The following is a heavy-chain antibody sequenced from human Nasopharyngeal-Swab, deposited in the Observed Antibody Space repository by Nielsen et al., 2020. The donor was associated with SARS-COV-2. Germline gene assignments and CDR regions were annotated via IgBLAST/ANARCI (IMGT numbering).Heavy chain of an antibody. CDR3: TRDKDYGDYFYYYHYYMDV. V-gene: IGHV3-49*02. D-gene: IGHD4-17*01. CDR2: IRSKAYGGTT. J-gene: IGHJ6*03. Sequence: WIRQPPGKGLEWVGFIRSKAYGGTTEYAASVKGRFTISRDDSKSIAYLQMNSLKTEDTAVYYCTRDKDYGDYFYYYHYYMDVWGKGTTVTVSS.